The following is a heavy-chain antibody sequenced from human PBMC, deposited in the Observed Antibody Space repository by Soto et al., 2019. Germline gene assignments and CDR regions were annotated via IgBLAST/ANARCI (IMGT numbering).Heavy chain of an antibody. CDR3: ARDLYYGSGTYNYFDY. CDR2: VNGGNGNT. V-gene: IGHV1-3*01. J-gene: IGHJ4*02. Sequence: ASVKVSCKASGYTFTKYTMHWVRQAPGQRLEWMGWVNGGNGNTKYSQKFQGRVTLTRDTSASTAYLELSSLTSEDTAIYYCARDLYYGSGTYNYFDYRGQGTLVTVSS. D-gene: IGHD3-10*01. CDR1: GYTFTKYT.